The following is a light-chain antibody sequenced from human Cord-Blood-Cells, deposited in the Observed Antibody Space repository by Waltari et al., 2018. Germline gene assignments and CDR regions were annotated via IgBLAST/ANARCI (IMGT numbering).Light chain of an antibody. CDR2: EVS. CDR1: RSDVGGYNY. J-gene: IGLJ1*01. CDR3: SSYAGSNNFDV. V-gene: IGLV2-8*01. Sequence: QSALTQPPSASGSPGQSVTISCTGTRSDVGGYNYVSWYQQHPGKAPKRMIYEVSKRPSGVPDRFSGSKSGNTASLTVSGLQAEDEADYYCSSYAGSNNFDVFGTGTKVTVL.